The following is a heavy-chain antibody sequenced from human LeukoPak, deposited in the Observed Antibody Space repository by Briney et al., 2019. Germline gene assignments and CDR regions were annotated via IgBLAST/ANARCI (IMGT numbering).Heavy chain of an antibody. V-gene: IGHV3-11*04. CDR3: AKLHGYNFDY. Sequence: SGGSLRLSCAASGFTFSDYYMSWIRQAPGKGLEWVSYISTSGTTMYYADSVKGRFTISRDNAENSLYLQMNSLRAEDTAVYYCAKLHGYNFDYWGQGTLVTVSS. CDR1: GFTFSDYY. J-gene: IGHJ4*02. CDR2: ISTSGTTM. D-gene: IGHD5-24*01.